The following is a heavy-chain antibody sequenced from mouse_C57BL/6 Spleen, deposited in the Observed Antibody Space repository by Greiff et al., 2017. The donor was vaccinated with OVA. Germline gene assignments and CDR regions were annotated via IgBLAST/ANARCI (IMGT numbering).Heavy chain of an antibody. CDR2: INYDGSST. V-gene: IGHV5-16*01. CDR1: GFTFSDYY. J-gene: IGHJ2*01. CDR3: ARDRLEHPFDY. Sequence: EVKLVESEGGLVQPGSSMKLSCTASGFTFSDYYMAWVRQVPEKGLEWVANINYDGSSTYYLDSLKSRFIISRDNAKNILYLQMSSLKSEDTATYYCARDRLEHPFDYWGQGTTLTVSS.